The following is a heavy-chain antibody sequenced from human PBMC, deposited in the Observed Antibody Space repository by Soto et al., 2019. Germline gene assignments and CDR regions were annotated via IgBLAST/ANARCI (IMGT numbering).Heavy chain of an antibody. CDR2: INPSGGST. CDR1: GYTFTSYY. D-gene: IGHD2-2*01. Sequence: ASVKVSCKASGYTFTSYYMHWVRQAPGQGLEWMGIINPSGGSTSYAQKFQGRVTMTRDTSTSTVYMELSSLRSEDTAVYYCARDTAVSGVPPATVYYYGMDVWGQGTKVTVSS. V-gene: IGHV1-46*01. CDR3: ARDTAVSGVPPATVYYYGMDV. J-gene: IGHJ6*02.